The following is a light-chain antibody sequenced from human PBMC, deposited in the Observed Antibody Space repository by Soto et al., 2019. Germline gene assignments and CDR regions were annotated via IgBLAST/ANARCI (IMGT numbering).Light chain of an antibody. CDR2: DVS. V-gene: IGLV2-14*03. CDR3: TSYTGSSTLGV. CDR1: SSDVGAYNF. Sequence: QSALTQPASVSGSPGQSITISCTGTSSDVGAYNFVSWYQQHPGKAPKLMIYDVSNRPSGVSNRFSGSKSGNTASLSISGPQAEDEADYYCTSYTGSSTLGVFGGGTKLTVL. J-gene: IGLJ2*01.